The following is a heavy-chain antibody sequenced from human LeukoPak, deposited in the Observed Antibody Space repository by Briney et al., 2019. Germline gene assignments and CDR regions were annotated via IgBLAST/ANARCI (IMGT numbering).Heavy chain of an antibody. CDR1: GGSFSGYY. J-gene: IGHJ3*02. V-gene: IGHV4-34*01. D-gene: IGHD3-10*01. Sequence: PSETLSLTCAVYGGSFSGYYWSWIRQPPGKGLEWIGEINHSGSTNYNPSLKSRVTISVDTSKNQFSLKLSSVTAADTAVYYCALDGGSGSYLNAFDIWGQGTMVTVSS. CDR3: ALDGGSGSYLNAFDI. CDR2: INHSGST.